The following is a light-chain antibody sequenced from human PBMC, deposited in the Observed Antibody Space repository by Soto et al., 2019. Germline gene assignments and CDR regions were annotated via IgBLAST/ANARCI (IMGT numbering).Light chain of an antibody. CDR3: SSYTTISTVV. V-gene: IGLV2-14*01. CDR1: SSDVGVYNY. CDR2: EVS. J-gene: IGLJ2*01. Sequence: QSALTQPASMSGSPGQSITISCTGTSSDVGVYNYLSWYQQHPGKAPKLLIYEVSNRPSGVSNRFSGFKSGNTASLTISGLQAEDEADYYCSSYTTISTVVFGGGTKLTVL.